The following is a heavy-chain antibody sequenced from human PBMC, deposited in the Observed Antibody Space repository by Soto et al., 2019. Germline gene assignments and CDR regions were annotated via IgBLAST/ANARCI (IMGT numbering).Heavy chain of an antibody. CDR3: ARNRAPRIIEEGWFDP. D-gene: IGHD3-16*02. Sequence: SETLSLTCAVSGGSISSSNWWSWVRQPPGKGLEWIGEIYHSGSTNYNPSLKGRVTISVDKSKNQFSLKLSSVTAADTAVYYCARNRAPRIIEEGWFDPWGQGTLVTVSS. J-gene: IGHJ5*02. V-gene: IGHV4-4*02. CDR1: GGSISSSNW. CDR2: IYHSGST.